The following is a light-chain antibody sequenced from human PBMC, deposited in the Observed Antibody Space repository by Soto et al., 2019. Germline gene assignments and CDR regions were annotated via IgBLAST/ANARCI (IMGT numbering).Light chain of an antibody. CDR1: TGTITSGYY. CDR3: LLHYGAVPPV. Sequence: QTVVTQEPSLTVSPGGTVTLTCASSTGTITSGYYPNWFQQKPGQAPRSLIYSTSNRHSWTPARFSGSLLGGKAALTLSGVQPEDEADYYCLLHYGAVPPVFGRGTKLTVL. J-gene: IGLJ3*02. CDR2: STS. V-gene: IGLV7-43*01.